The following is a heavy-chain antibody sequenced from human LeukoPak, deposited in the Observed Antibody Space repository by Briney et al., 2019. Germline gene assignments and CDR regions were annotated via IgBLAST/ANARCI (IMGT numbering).Heavy chain of an antibody. CDR3: AVLGYCSSTSCPNWFDP. Sequence: PGGPLRLSCAASGFTFDDYAMHWVRQAPGKGLEWVSGISWNSGSIGYADSVKGRFTISRDNAKNSLYLQMNSLRAEDTALYYCAVLGYCSSTSCPNWFDPWGQGTLVTVSS. CDR1: GFTFDDYA. J-gene: IGHJ5*02. CDR2: ISWNSGSI. V-gene: IGHV3-9*01. D-gene: IGHD2-2*01.